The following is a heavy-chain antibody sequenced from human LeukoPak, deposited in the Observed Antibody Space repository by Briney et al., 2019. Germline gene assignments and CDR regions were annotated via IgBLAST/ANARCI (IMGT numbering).Heavy chain of an antibody. CDR2: IYYSGST. CDR3: AREDDFWSGYYLDY. Sequence: YPSETLSLTCTVSGGSISSYYWSWIRQPPWKGLERIGYIYYSGSTNYNPSLKSRVTISVDTSKNQFSLKLSSVTAADTAVYYCAREDDFWSGYYLDYWGQGTLVTVSS. V-gene: IGHV4-59*12. CDR1: GGSISSYY. D-gene: IGHD3-3*01. J-gene: IGHJ4*02.